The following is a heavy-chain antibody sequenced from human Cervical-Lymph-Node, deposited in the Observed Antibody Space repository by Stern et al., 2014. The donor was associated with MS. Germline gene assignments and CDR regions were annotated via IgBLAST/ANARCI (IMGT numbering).Heavy chain of an antibody. V-gene: IGHV4-4*02. CDR3: ARERQQYCNSEGCSYWYFDL. D-gene: IGHD2/OR15-2a*01. J-gene: IGHJ2*01. CDR1: GGSVSSTNW. CDR2: IYHSGAS. Sequence: QLQLQESGPGLVKPSGTLSLTCAVSGGSVSSTNWWSWVRQSPGKGLEWIGNIYHSGASTYRPSLRSRVSISLDNSKNPLSLHLTSVTAADTAVYYCARERQQYCNSEGCSYWYFDLWGRGTLVTVSS.